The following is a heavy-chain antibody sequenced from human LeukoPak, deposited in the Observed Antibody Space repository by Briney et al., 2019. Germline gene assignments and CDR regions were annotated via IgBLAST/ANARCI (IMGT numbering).Heavy chain of an antibody. CDR2: IYHSGRT. CDR1: GGSISSNNW. D-gene: IGHD6-19*01. CDR3: AKGAGPPWFDP. J-gene: IGHJ5*02. V-gene: IGHV4-4*02. Sequence: SETLSLTCAVSGGSISSNNWWSWVRQPPGKGLEWIGEIYHSGRTNYNPSLKSRVTISVDKSKNYFSLKLSSVTAADTAVYYCAKGAGPPWFDPWGQGILVSVSS.